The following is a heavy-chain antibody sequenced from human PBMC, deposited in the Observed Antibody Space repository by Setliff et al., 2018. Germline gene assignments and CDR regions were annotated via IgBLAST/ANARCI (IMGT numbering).Heavy chain of an antibody. Sequence: GGSLRLSCAATGFTFDDYGMSWVRQAPGKGLEWVSGIHWNGGGTAYADSVKGRFTISRDNAKNTLYLQMSSLRGEDTAVYYCARAHPHDFGEYVDYWGQGTLVTVSS. V-gene: IGHV3-20*04. J-gene: IGHJ4*02. D-gene: IGHD3-10*01. CDR2: IHWNGGGT. CDR1: GFTFDDYG. CDR3: ARAHPHDFGEYVDY.